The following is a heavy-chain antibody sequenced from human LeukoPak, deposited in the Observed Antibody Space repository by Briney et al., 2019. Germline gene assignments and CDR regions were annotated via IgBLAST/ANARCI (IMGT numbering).Heavy chain of an antibody. V-gene: IGHV3-7*01. CDR2: IKQDGSEK. CDR1: GFTFSSHW. Sequence: GGSLRLSCAASGFTFSSHWMSWVRQAPGKGLEWVANIKQDGSEKYYVDSVKGRFTISGDNAKNSLYLQMNSLGAEDTAVYYCARGRRCSSTSCYTWWYYYYGMDVWGQGTTVTVSS. D-gene: IGHD2-2*02. J-gene: IGHJ6*02. CDR3: ARGRRCSSTSCYTWWYYYYGMDV.